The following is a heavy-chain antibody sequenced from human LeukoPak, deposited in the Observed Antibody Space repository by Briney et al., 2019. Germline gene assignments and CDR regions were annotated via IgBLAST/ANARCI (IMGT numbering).Heavy chain of an antibody. Sequence: GGSLRLSCAASGFSFGSYAMSWVRQAPGKGLEWVSSISSSSSFIYYADSVKGRFTISRDNAKNSLYLQMNSLRAGDTALYYCATRRDWGQGALVTVSS. CDR1: GFSFGSYA. CDR2: ISSSSSFI. J-gene: IGHJ4*02. V-gene: IGHV3-21*01. CDR3: ATRRD.